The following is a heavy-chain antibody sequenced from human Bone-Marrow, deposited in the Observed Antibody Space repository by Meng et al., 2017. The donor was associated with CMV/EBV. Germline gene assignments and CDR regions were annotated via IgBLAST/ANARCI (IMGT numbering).Heavy chain of an antibody. CDR2: ISAYNGNT. Sequence: ASVKVSCKASGYTFTSYGISWVRQAPGQGLEWMGWISAYNGNTNYAQKLQGRVTMTTDTSTSTAYMELRSLRSDDTAVYYCARTSRLVVAGTKYYFDYWGQGTLVTVSS. D-gene: IGHD6-19*01. CDR1: GYTFTSYG. J-gene: IGHJ4*02. CDR3: ARTSRLVVAGTKYYFDY. V-gene: IGHV1-18*01.